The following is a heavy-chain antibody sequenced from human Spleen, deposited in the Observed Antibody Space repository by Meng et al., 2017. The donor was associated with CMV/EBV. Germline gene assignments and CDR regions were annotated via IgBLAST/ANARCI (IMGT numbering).Heavy chain of an antibody. CDR2: IYHSGST. CDR3: AGISSGDAFDI. CDR1: GGSISSSNW. V-gene: IGHV4-4*02. J-gene: IGHJ3*02. Sequence: SETLSLTCTVSGGSISSSNWWSWVRQPPGKGLEWIGEIYHSGSTNYNLSLKSRVTISVDKSKNQFSLKLSSVTAADTAVYYCAGISSGDAFDIWGQGTMVTVSS. D-gene: IGHD2-15*01.